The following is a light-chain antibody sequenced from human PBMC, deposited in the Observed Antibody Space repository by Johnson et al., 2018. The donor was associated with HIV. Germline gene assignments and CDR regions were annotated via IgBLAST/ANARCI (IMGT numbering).Light chain of an antibody. CDR1: SSNIGNNY. Sequence: QSVLTQPPSVSAAPGQKVTISCSGSSSNIGNNYVSWYQQLPGTAPKLLIYENNKRPSGIPDRYSGPKSGTSATLGITGLQTGDEADYYCGTLDSSLRTPYVFETGTKVTVL. V-gene: IGLV1-51*02. CDR2: ENN. CDR3: GTLDSSLRTPYV. J-gene: IGLJ1*01.